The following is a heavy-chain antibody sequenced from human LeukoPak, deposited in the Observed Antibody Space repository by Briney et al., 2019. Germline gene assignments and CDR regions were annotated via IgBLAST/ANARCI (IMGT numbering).Heavy chain of an antibody. CDR3: ARDSAP. CDR1: GFTFSSYA. D-gene: IGHD3-10*01. V-gene: IGHV3-30-3*01. CDR2: ISYDGSNK. Sequence: GGSLRLSCAASGFTFSSYAMSWVRQAPGKGLEWVAVISYDGSNKYYADSVKGRFTISRDNSKNTLYLQMNSLRAEDTAVYYCARDSAPWGQGTEVTVSS. J-gene: IGHJ5*02.